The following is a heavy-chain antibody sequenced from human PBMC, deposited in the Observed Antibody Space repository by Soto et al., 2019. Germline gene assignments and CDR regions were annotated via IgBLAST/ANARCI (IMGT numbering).Heavy chain of an antibody. CDR2: IYYSGST. J-gene: IGHJ6*03. CDR3: ARQLDAPIYYYYYYYTDV. D-gene: IGHD1-1*01. V-gene: IGHV4-39*01. CDR1: GGSMSSSSYY. Sequence: PSETLSLTCTVSGGSMSSSSYYWGWIRRPRGKGLEWIGSIYYSGSTYYNPSLKSRVTISVDTSKNQFSLKLSSVTAADTAVYYCARQLDAPIYYYYYYYTDVWGKGTTVTVSS.